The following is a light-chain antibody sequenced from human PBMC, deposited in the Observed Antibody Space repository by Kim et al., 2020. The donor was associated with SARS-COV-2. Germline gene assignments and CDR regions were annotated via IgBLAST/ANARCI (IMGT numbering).Light chain of an antibody. V-gene: IGKV3-20*01. CDR3: QQYGSSPLT. J-gene: IGKJ4*01. CDR1: QSVSSSY. CDR2: GAS. Sequence: SPGERATPSCRASQSVSSSYLAWYQQKPGQAHRLLIYGASSRATGIPDWFSGSGSGTDFTLTISRLEPEDFAVYYCQQYGSSPLTFGGGTKVDIK.